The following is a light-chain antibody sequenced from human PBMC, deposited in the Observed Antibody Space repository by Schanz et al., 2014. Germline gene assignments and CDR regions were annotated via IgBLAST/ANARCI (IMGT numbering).Light chain of an antibody. Sequence: DIQLTQSPSSLSASIGDTVTITCRASQGIRNDLGWYQQKPGKAPNLLIYAASTLQSGVPSRFSGSGSGTDFTLTISSLQPEDFATYYCQQANSFLVTFGPGTKVDIK. J-gene: IGKJ3*01. CDR1: QGIRND. CDR3: QQANSFLVT. V-gene: IGKV1-17*01. CDR2: AAS.